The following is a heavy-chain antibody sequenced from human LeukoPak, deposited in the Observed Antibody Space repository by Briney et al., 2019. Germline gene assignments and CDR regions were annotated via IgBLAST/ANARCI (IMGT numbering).Heavy chain of an antibody. V-gene: IGHV1-24*01. J-gene: IGHJ6*02. D-gene: IGHD6-6*01. CDR3: ATSSTAARSYYYGMDV. CDR1: GHTLTELS. Sequence: ASVKVSFKVSGHTLTELSIHWVRQAPGKRLEWMGGFDPEDGETVCAQQFQGRVTMTEDTSTDTAYMEMSSLRSEDTAVFYCATSSTAARSYYYGMDVWGQGTTVTVSS. CDR2: FDPEDGET.